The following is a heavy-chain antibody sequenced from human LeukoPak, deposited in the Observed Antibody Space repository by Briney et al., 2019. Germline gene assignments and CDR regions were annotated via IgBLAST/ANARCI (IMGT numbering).Heavy chain of an antibody. D-gene: IGHD6-13*01. CDR1: GGSFSGYY. J-gene: IGHJ4*02. Sequence: YPSETLSLTCAVYGGSFSGYYWSWVRQPPGKGLEWIGEINHSGSTNYNPSLKSRVTISVDTSKNQFSLKLSSVTAADTAVYYCARGKKVEAARYYFDYWGQGTLVTVSS. CDR2: INHSGST. V-gene: IGHV4-34*01. CDR3: ARGKKVEAARYYFDY.